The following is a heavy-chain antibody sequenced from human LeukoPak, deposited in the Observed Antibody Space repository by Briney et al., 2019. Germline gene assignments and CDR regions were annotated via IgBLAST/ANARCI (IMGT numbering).Heavy chain of an antibody. J-gene: IGHJ5*02. Sequence: SETLSLTCTVSGGSISSSSYYWGWIRQPPGKGLEWIGSIYYSGSTYYNPSLKSRVTISVDTSKNQFSLKLSYVTAADTAVYYCARQPTSMVRVYNWFDPWGQGTLVTVSS. V-gene: IGHV4-39*01. CDR3: ARQPTSMVRVYNWFDP. D-gene: IGHD3-10*01. CDR2: IYYSGST. CDR1: GGSISSSSYY.